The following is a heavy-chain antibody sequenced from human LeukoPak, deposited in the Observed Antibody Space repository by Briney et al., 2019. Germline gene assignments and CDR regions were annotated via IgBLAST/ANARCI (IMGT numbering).Heavy chain of an antibody. CDR2: IYTSGST. Sequence: SETLSLTCSVSGGSISSYYWGWIRQPPGKGLEWIGRIYTSGSTNYNPSLKSRVTMSVDTSKNQFSLKLSSVTAADTAVYYCARGIAAAFPGWFDPWGQGTLVTVSS. J-gene: IGHJ5*02. D-gene: IGHD6-13*01. CDR3: ARGIAAAFPGWFDP. V-gene: IGHV4-4*07. CDR1: GGSISSYY.